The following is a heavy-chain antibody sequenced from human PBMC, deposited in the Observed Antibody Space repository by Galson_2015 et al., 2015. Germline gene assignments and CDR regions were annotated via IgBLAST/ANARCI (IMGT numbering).Heavy chain of an antibody. D-gene: IGHD2-15*01. CDR3: ARPYCSGGTCYYYIDS. Sequence: QSGAEVKKPGESLQISCKGSGSTFSSYWIVWVRQMPGKGLDYMGTIYPGDSDTRYSPSFQGQVTISADKSISTAYLQWSSLKASDTAMYYCARPYCSGGTCYYYIDSWGQGTLVTVSS. V-gene: IGHV5-51*03. CDR2: IYPGDSDT. J-gene: IGHJ4*02. CDR1: GSTFSSYW.